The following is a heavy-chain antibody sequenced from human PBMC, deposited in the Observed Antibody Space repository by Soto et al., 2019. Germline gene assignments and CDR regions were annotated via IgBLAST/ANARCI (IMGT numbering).Heavy chain of an antibody. V-gene: IGHV4-31*03. Sequence: KPSETLSLTCTVSGGSISSGGYYWSWIRQHPGKGLEWIGYIYYSGSTYYNPSLKSRVTISVDTSKNQFSLKLSSVTAADTAVYYCARGGRRSPGMDVWGQGTTVTVSS. CDR2: IYYSGST. CDR1: GGSISSGGYY. J-gene: IGHJ6*02. CDR3: ARGGRRSPGMDV.